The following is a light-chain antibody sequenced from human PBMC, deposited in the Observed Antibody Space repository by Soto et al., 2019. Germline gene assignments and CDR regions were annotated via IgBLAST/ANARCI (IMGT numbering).Light chain of an antibody. CDR3: QTWGSGIVV. Sequence: QSVLTQSPSASASLGASVKLTCTRSSGHINYALAWHQQQSEKGPRYLMKLNSDGSHSKGDGIPDRFSGSSSGAERYLTISSLQSEDEADYYCQTWGSGIVVFGGGTKLTVL. J-gene: IGLJ2*01. CDR1: SGHINYA. CDR2: LNSDGSH. V-gene: IGLV4-69*01.